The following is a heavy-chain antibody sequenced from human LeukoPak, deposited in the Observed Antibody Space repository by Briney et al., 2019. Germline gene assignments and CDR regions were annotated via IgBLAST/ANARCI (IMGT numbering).Heavy chain of an antibody. J-gene: IGHJ4*02. V-gene: IGHV3-23*01. CDR3: AKDLYYYDSSGYAL. CDR2: IGGSGGST. Sequence: GGSLRLSCAASGFTFSSYAMSWVRQAPGKGLEWVSAIGGSGGSTYYADSVKGRFTISRDNSKNTLYLQMNSLRAEDTAVYYCAKDLYYYDSSGYALWGQGTLVTVSS. D-gene: IGHD3-22*01. CDR1: GFTFSSYA.